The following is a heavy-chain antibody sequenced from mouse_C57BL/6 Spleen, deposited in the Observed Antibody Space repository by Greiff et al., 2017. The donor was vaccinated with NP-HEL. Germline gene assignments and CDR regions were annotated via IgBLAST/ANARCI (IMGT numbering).Heavy chain of an antibody. J-gene: IGHJ1*03. CDR2: ISNGGGST. CDR3: ARHYYGSSYNWYFDV. V-gene: IGHV5-12*01. Sequence: EVKLVESGGGLVQPGGSLKLSCAASGFTFSDYYMYWVRQTPEKRLEWVAYISNGGGSTYYPDTVKGRFTLSRDNAKNTLYLQMSRLKSEDTAMYYCARHYYGSSYNWYFDVWGTGTTVTVSS. D-gene: IGHD1-1*01. CDR1: GFTFSDYY.